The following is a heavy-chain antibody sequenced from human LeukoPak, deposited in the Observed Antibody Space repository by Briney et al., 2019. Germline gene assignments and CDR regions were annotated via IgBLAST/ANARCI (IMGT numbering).Heavy chain of an antibody. D-gene: IGHD1-20*01. Sequence: RASVKVSCKASGGTFSSYTISWVRQAPGQGLEWMGRIIPILGIANYAQKFQGRVTITADKSTSTAYMELSSLRSEDTAVYYCARLADNWNDVFDYWGQGTLVTVSS. CDR2: IIPILGIA. V-gene: IGHV1-69*02. CDR1: GGTFSSYT. CDR3: ARLADNWNDVFDY. J-gene: IGHJ4*02.